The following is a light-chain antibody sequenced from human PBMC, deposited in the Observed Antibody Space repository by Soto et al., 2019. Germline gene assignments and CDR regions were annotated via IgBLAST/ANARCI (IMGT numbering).Light chain of an antibody. Sequence: EIVVTQSPATLSVSPGERATLSCTASQNETSRLAWYQQKAGQSPRLLIYDASTRAAGIPDRFNGGGSGTEFTLTITSLQSEDFALYFCQQYDTWWTFGQGTRVQI. V-gene: IGKV3-15*01. CDR1: QNETSR. J-gene: IGKJ1*01. CDR3: QQYDTWWT. CDR2: DAS.